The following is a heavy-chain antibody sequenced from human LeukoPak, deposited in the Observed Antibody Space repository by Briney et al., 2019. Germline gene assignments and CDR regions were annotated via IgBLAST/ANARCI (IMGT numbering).Heavy chain of an antibody. CDR3: ARERLERRPYYFDY. J-gene: IGHJ4*02. CDR1: GGTFSSYA. Sequence: SVKVSCKASGGTFSSYAISWVRQAPGQGLEWMGRIIPIFGTANYAQRFQGRVTITTDESTSTAYMELSSLRSEDTAVYYCARERLERRPYYFDYWGQGTLVTVSS. D-gene: IGHD1-1*01. V-gene: IGHV1-69*05. CDR2: IIPIFGTA.